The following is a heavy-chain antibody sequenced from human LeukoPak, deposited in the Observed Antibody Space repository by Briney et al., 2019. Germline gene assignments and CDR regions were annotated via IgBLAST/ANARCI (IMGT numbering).Heavy chain of an antibody. V-gene: IGHV4-38-2*02. J-gene: IGHJ4*02. CDR3: ASPIYYDSSGFGY. CDR2: IYHSGST. Sequence: SETLSLTCTVSGYSISSGYYWGWVRQPPGKGLEWIGSIYHSGSTCYNPSLKSRVTISVDTSKNQFSLKLSSVTAADTAVYYCASPIYYDSSGFGYWGQGTLVTVSS. D-gene: IGHD3-22*01. CDR1: GYSISSGYY.